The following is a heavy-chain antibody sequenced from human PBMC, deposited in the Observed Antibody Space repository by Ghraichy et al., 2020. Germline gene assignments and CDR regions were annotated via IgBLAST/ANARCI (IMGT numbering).Heavy chain of an antibody. CDR2: IYPGDSQA. J-gene: IGHJ6*02. CDR1: GYSFTNYR. D-gene: IGHD3-10*01. V-gene: IGHV5-51*01. CDR3: ARCINKIWGIYYYGMDV. Sequence: GESLNISCKGSGYSFTNYRIAWVRQMPGKGLEWMGIIYPGDSQATYSPSFQGQVTISADKSINTAYLQWNSLKASDTAMYYCARCINKIWGIYYYGMDVWGLGTTVTVSS.